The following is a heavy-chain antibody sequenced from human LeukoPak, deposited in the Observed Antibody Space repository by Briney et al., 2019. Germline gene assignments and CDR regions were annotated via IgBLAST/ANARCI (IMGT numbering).Heavy chain of an antibody. Sequence: GGSLRLSCAASGFTFSSYAMSWVRQAPGKGLEWVSAISGSGGSTYYADSVKGRFTISRDNSKNTLYLQMNSLRAENTAVYYCARRSGIAVAGAFDYWGQGTLVTVSS. D-gene: IGHD6-19*01. CDR3: ARRSGIAVAGAFDY. CDR2: ISGSGGST. V-gene: IGHV3-23*01. CDR1: GFTFSSYA. J-gene: IGHJ4*02.